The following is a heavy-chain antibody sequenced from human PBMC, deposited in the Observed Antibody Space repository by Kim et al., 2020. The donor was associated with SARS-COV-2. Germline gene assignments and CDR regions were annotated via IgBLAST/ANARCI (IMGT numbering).Heavy chain of an antibody. CDR1: GYTFTSYY. V-gene: IGHV1-46*01. CDR2: INPSGGST. Sequence: ASVKVSCKASGYTFTSYYMHWVRQAPGQGLEWMGIINPSGGSTSYAQKFQGRVTMTRDTSTSTVYMELSSLRSEDTAVYYCARAQYSSGWYGDYYYYMDVWGKGTTVTVSS. J-gene: IGHJ6*03. D-gene: IGHD6-19*01. CDR3: ARAQYSSGWYGDYYYYMDV.